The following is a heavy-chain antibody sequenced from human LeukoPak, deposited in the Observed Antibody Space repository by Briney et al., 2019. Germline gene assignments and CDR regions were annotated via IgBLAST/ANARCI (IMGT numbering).Heavy chain of an antibody. J-gene: IGHJ3*02. CDR3: ARLRGVAVDM. Sequence: GGSLRLSCAASGFTFSDYYMSWIRQAPGKGLEWVSYISSDDTIIYYPDSVKGRFTISRNNAKSSLFLQMNSLRAEDTAVYYCARLRGVAVDMWGQGTMVTVSP. V-gene: IGHV3-11*01. CDR2: ISSDDTII. CDR1: GFTFSDYY. D-gene: IGHD2-15*01.